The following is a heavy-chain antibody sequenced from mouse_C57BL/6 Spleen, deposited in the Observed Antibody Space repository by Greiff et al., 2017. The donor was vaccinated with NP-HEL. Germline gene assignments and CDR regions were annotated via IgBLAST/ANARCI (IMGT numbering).Heavy chain of an antibody. V-gene: IGHV1-55*01. CDR3: AREYDYDWYFDV. CDR1: GYTFTSYW. Sequence: VKLQQPGAELVKPGASVKMSCKASGYTFTSYWITWLKQRPGQGLEWIGDFYPGSGSTNYNETFKSKATLTVDTSSSTAYMQLSSLTSEDSEVYYCAREYDYDWYFDVGGTGTTVTVSS. CDR2: FYPGSGST. D-gene: IGHD2-4*01. J-gene: IGHJ1*03.